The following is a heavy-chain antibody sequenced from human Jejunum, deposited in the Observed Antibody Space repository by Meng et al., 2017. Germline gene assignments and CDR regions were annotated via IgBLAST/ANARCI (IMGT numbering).Heavy chain of an antibody. D-gene: IGHD2-15*01. CDR3: ADDVEAGGLHY. CDR2: IFWKSDRV. CDR1: PFSLRDHA. J-gene: IGHJ4*02. V-gene: IGHV3-9*01. Sequence: LKISWVTSPFSLRDHAIHWVRPAPGKGLEWDSGIFWKSDRVDYADSVKGRFTTSRDNAKNSLYLQMNNLRPEDSAMYYCADDVEAGGLHYWGQGTLVTVSS.